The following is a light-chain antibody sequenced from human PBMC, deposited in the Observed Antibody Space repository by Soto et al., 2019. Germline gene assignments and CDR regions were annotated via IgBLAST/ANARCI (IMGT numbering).Light chain of an antibody. J-gene: IGKJ3*01. CDR2: GAS. Sequence: EIVMTQSPATLSVSPGERAALSCRASQSVSSNLAWYQQKPGQAPRLLIYGASTRATGVPARFSGSGSGTEFTLTIRSLKSEDFAVYYCQQYNNWPASFTFGPGTKVDI. CDR1: QSVSSN. CDR3: QQYNNWPASFT. V-gene: IGKV3-15*01.